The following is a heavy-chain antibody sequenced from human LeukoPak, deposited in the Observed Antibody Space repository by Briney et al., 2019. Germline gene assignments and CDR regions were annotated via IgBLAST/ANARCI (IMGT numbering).Heavy chain of an antibody. V-gene: IGHV4-34*01. CDR1: GGSFSGYY. Sequence: PSETLSLTCAVYGGSFSGYYWSWIRQPPGKGLEWIGEINHSGSTNYNPSLKSRVTISVDTSKNQFSLKLSSVTAADTAVYYCARSWYYYDSSGPKRAQKNGNYWGQGTLVTVSS. CDR2: INHSGST. D-gene: IGHD3-22*01. CDR3: ARSWYYYDSSGPKRAQKNGNY. J-gene: IGHJ4*02.